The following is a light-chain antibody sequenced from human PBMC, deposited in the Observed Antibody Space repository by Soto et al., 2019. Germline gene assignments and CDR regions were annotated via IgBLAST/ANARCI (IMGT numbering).Light chain of an antibody. V-gene: IGLV2-8*01. CDR2: DVN. CDR3: FSYAGSTYVG. CDR1: SSDVGAYDY. J-gene: IGLJ2*01. Sequence: QSALTQPPSASGSPGQSGTISCTGTSSDVGAYDYVSWYQQHPGKAPKLIIYDVNKRPSGVPDRFSGSKSGNTASLTVSGLHADDEAGYYCFSYAGSTYVGIGGGTKLTVL.